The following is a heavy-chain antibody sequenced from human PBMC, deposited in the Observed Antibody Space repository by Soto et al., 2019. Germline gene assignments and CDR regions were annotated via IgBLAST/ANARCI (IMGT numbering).Heavy chain of an antibody. CDR3: ARGIFYSFDI. CDR1: GVSIINPNW. Sequence: TLSLTCAVSGVSIINPNWWAWVRQAPGKGLEWIGEIDHSGTTNYNPSLNSRVTISLDRSKNQFSLKLSSVAAADTAVYYCARGIFYSFDIWGQGTMVTVSS. J-gene: IGHJ3*02. CDR2: IDHSGTT. V-gene: IGHV4-4*02. D-gene: IGHD3-9*01.